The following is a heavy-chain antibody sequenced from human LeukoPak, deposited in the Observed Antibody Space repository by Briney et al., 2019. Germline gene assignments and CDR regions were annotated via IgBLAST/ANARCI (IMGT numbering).Heavy chain of an antibody. CDR1: GFTFSDYY. CDR2: ISSSSSYT. CDR3: ARGGDYGGNEPDFDY. Sequence: PGGSLRLSCAASGFTFSDYYMSWIRQAPGKGLEWVSYISSSSSYTNYADSVKGRFTISRDNAKNSLYLQMNSLRAEDTAVYYCARGGDYGGNEPDFDYWGQGTLVTVSS. D-gene: IGHD4-23*01. V-gene: IGHV3-11*06. J-gene: IGHJ4*02.